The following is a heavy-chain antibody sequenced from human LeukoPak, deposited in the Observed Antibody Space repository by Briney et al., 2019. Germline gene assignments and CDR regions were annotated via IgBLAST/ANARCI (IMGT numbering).Heavy chain of an antibody. V-gene: IGHV4-59*08. Sequence: SETLSLTCTVSGGSISNYYRSWLRQPPGKGLEWIGYVYYRGSTNYSPALKSRVTLSVDTSKTQFSLSLSSVTAADLGVCCRVRHELYCSGGTCYSRGYFNYWGQGTLVTVSS. CDR2: VYYRGST. CDR1: GGSISNYY. D-gene: IGHD2-15*01. CDR3: VRHELYCSGGTCYSRGYFNY. J-gene: IGHJ4*02.